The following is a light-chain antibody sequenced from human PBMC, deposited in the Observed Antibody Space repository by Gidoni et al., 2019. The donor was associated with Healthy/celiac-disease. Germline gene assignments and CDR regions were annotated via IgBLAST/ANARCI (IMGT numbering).Light chain of an antibody. CDR2: DAS. CDR1: QSVSSY. CDR3: QQRSNWPPLT. V-gene: IGKV3-11*01. Sequence: ELLLPQSPATLSLSPGERATLSCRASQSVSSYLAWYQQKPGQAPRLLIYDASNRATGIPARFSGSGSGTDFTLTISSLEPEDFAVYYCQQRSNWPPLTFGGGTKVEIK. J-gene: IGKJ4*01.